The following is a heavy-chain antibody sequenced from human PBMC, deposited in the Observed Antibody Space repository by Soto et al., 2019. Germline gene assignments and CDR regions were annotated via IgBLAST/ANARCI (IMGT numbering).Heavy chain of an antibody. CDR3: ARAPYYYYYMDV. Sequence: TLSLPCTVSGGSISSVDYYWNWIRQPPGKGLEWIGYIYYSGSTYYNPSLKSRVTISVDTSKNQFSLKLSSVTAADTAVYYCARAPYYYYYMDVWGQGTTVTVSS. J-gene: IGHJ6*02. V-gene: IGHV4-30-4*01. CDR1: GGSISSVDYY. CDR2: IYYSGST.